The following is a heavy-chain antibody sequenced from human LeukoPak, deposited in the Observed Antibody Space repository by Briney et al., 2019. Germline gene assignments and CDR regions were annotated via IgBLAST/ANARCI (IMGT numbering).Heavy chain of an antibody. Sequence: GGSLRLSCVASGFTFGKYWMSWVRQAPGKGLEWVANIKLDGSEKNYVDSVKGRFTISRDNTKNSLYLQMNSLRAEDTAVYYCAKFIYLAKLRCQDYWGQGTLVTVSS. CDR1: GFTFGKYW. J-gene: IGHJ4*02. D-gene: IGHD4-17*01. V-gene: IGHV3-7*03. CDR3: AKFIYLAKLRCQDY. CDR2: IKLDGSEK.